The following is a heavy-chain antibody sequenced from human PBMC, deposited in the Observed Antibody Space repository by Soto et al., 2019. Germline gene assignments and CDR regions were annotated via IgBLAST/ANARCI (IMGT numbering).Heavy chain of an antibody. V-gene: IGHV1-18*01. D-gene: IGHD2-15*01. CDR3: ARHVVVVVAATPGWSYYYGMDV. Sequence: QVQLVQSGAEVKKPGASVKVSCKASGYTFTSYGISWVRQAPGQGLEWMGWISAYNGNTNYAQKLQGRVTMTTDTSTSTAYMELRSLRSDDTAVYYCARHVVVVVAATPGWSYYYGMDVWGQGTTVTVSS. J-gene: IGHJ6*02. CDR2: ISAYNGNT. CDR1: GYTFTSYG.